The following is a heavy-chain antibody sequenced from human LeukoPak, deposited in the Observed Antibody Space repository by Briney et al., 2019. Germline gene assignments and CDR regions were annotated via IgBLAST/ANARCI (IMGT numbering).Heavy chain of an antibody. J-gene: IGHJ4*02. Sequence: SETLSLTCTVSGGSISSSYWSWIRQPPGKGLEWIGFIYFSGPTKYNPSLKSRVTISVDTSKNQLSLKLSSVTAADTAVYYCARGFSGFWSAYYTRHEYYFDYWGQGTLVTVSS. D-gene: IGHD3-3*01. CDR3: ARGFSGFWSAYYTRHEYYFDY. V-gene: IGHV4-59*12. CDR1: GGSISSSY. CDR2: IYFSGPT.